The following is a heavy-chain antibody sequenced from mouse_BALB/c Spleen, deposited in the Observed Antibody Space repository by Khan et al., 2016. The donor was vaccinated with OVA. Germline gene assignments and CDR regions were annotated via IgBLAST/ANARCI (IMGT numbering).Heavy chain of an antibody. D-gene: IGHD1-1*01. CDR1: GYSITSGYA. J-gene: IGHJ2*01. CDR2: ISYSGGT. V-gene: IGHV3-2*02. Sequence: EVKLQESGPGLVKPSQSLSLTCTVTGYSITSGYAWNWIRQFPGNKLEWMGYISYSGGTSYNPSLKSRISITRDTSKNQFFLQLNSVTTEDIATYYCARGNYYGYYFDYWGQGTPLTVSS. CDR3: ARGNYYGYYFDY.